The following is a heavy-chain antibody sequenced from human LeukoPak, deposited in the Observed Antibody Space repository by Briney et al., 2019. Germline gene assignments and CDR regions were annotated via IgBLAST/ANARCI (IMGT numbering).Heavy chain of an antibody. J-gene: IGHJ4*02. Sequence: SETLSLTCTVSGGSISSYYWSWIRQLPGKGLEWIGYIYYSGSTNYNPSLKSRVTISVDTSKNQFSLKLSSVTAADTAVYYCARVRMATASYFDYWGQGTLVTVSS. CDR2: IYYSGST. CDR3: ARVRMATASYFDY. CDR1: GGSISSYY. V-gene: IGHV4-59*01. D-gene: IGHD5-24*01.